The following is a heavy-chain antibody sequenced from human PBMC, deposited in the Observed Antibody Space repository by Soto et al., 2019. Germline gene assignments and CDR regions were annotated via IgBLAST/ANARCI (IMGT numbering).Heavy chain of an antibody. D-gene: IGHD2-15*01. J-gene: IGHJ6*02. CDR3: ARYGCSGGICYSLLGWYHYNIDV. CDR1: GYKFTDYW. CDR2: IYPGYHDI. V-gene: IGHV5-51*01. Sequence: GESLKIPCKTSGYKFTDYWIGWVRQVPGKGLEWMGIIYPGYHDIRYNPSFRGLVTISAVKSFSTAYLQWGSLKASDTAIYYSARYGCSGGICYSLLGWYHYNIDVWGQGTTVTVSS.